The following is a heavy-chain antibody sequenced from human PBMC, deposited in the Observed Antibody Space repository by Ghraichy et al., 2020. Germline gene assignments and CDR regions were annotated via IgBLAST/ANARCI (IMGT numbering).Heavy chain of an antibody. J-gene: IGHJ4*02. CDR3: ARGEMATVY. V-gene: IGHV3-74*01. D-gene: IGHD5-24*01. CDR2: IKSDGSST. CDR1: GFTFSSYW. Sequence: GGSLRLSYAASGFTFSSYWMHWVRQAPGKGLVWVSRIKSDGSSTGYADSVKGRFTISRDNAKNTLYLQMNSLRAEDTAVYYCARGEMATVYWGQGTLVTVSS.